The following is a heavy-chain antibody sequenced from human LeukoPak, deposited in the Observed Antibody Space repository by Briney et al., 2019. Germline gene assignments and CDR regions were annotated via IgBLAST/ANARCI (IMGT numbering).Heavy chain of an antibody. CDR3: ARLGGVGYCSGGSCHGAFDI. CDR1: GGSISSRTYY. D-gene: IGHD2-15*01. V-gene: IGHV4-39*01. J-gene: IGHJ3*02. Sequence: SETLSLTCTVSGGSISSRTYYWGWIRQPPGKGLEWIANIYYSGSTYYNPSLKSRVTISVDTSKNQFSLRLSSVTAADTAVYYCARLGGVGYCSGGSCHGAFDIWGQGTMVTVSS. CDR2: IYYSGST.